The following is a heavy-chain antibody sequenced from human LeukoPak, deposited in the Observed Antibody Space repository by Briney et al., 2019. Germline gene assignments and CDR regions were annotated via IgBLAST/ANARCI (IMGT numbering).Heavy chain of an antibody. V-gene: IGHV4-59*01. D-gene: IGHD3-22*01. CDR2: IYYSGST. J-gene: IGHJ4*02. Sequence: SETLSLTCTVSGGSISSYYWSWIRQPPGKGLEWIGYIYYSGSTNYNPSLKSRVTIPVDTSKNQFSLKLSSVTATDTAVYYCARSYYDSSGYQELYYFDYWGQGTLVTVSS. CDR3: ARSYYDSSGYQELYYFDY. CDR1: GGSISSYY.